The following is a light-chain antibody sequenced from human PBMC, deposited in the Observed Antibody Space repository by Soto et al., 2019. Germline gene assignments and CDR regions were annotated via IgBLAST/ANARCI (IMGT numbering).Light chain of an antibody. J-gene: IGKJ5*01. Sequence: DIQMTQSPSTLSASVGDRVTITCRASQSISSWLAWYQQKPGKAPNLLIYDASSLESGVPSRFSGSGSGTEFTLTISSLQPDDFATYYCQHYNSYPITFGHGTRLEIK. CDR2: DAS. CDR1: QSISSW. V-gene: IGKV1-5*01. CDR3: QHYNSYPIT.